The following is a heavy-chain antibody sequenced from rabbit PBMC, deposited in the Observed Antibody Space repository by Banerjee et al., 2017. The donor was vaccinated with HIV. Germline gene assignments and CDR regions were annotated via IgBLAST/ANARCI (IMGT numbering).Heavy chain of an antibody. J-gene: IGHJ4*01. CDR2: IGTSSGST. CDR3: ATVYSSGSPYFNL. V-gene: IGHV1S43*01. Sequence: QQQLEESGGGLVKPGGTLTLTCTASGFSFSSSYWICWVRQAPGAGLELIACIGTSSGSTYYASWVNGRFTISRSTSLNTVDLKMTSLTAADTATYFCATVYSSGSPYFNLWGPGTLVTVS. CDR1: GFSFSSSYW. D-gene: IGHD4-1*01.